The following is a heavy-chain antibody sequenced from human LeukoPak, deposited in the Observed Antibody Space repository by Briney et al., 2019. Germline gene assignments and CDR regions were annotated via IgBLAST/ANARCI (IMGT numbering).Heavy chain of an antibody. Sequence: SETLSLTCTVSGGSISSYYWSWIRQPPGKGLEWIGYVYYSGSTNYNPSLKSRVTISVDTSKNQFSLKLSSVTAADTAVYYCARSTARYYYDSSGYLDYWGQGTLVTVSS. CDR1: GGSISSYY. V-gene: IGHV4-59*01. CDR2: VYYSGST. CDR3: ARSTARYYYDSSGYLDY. D-gene: IGHD3-22*01. J-gene: IGHJ4*02.